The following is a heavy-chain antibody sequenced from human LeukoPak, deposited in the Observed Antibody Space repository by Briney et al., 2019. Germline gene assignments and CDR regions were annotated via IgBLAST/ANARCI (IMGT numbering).Heavy chain of an antibody. CDR3: TRGTIFGVVSFYYGLDV. CDR1: GYTFTNYA. D-gene: IGHD3-3*01. V-gene: IGHV1-3*01. J-gene: IGHJ6*02. CDR2: INAGIGNT. Sequence: GASVKVSCKASGYTFTNYAMHWVRQAPGQRLEWMGWINAGIGNTKYSQKFQGRVTITTDTSASTAYMELSSLRSEDTAVYYCTRGTIFGVVSFYYGLDVWGQGTTVTVSS.